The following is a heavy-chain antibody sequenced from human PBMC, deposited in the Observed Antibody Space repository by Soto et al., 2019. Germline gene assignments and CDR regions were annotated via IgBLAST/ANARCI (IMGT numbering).Heavy chain of an antibody. CDR3: AKGSRGGGPYYFDY. Sequence: GGSLRLSCAASGFTFSFYAMSWVRQAPGKGLEWVSAITDTGGGTYSADSVKGRFTISRDNSRSTLFLQMSSLRADDTAVYYCAKGSRGGGPYYFDYWGQGALVTVSS. CDR2: ITDTGGGT. V-gene: IGHV3-23*01. CDR1: GFTFSFYA. D-gene: IGHD2-15*01. J-gene: IGHJ4*02.